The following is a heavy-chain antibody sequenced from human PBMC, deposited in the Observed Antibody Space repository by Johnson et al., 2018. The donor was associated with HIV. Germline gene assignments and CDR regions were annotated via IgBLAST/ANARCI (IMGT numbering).Heavy chain of an antibody. CDR3: ARLRITMVRGGPDAFDI. J-gene: IGHJ3*02. CDR1: GFTVSSNY. CDR2: IYSGGST. Sequence: VQLVESGGGLVQPGGSLRLSCAASGFTVSSNYMSWVRQAPGKGLEWVSVIYSGGSTYYADSVKGRFTISRDNSKNTLYLQMNSLRPGDTAVYYCARLRITMVRGGPDAFDIWGQGIMVTVSS. V-gene: IGHV3-66*04. D-gene: IGHD3-10*01.